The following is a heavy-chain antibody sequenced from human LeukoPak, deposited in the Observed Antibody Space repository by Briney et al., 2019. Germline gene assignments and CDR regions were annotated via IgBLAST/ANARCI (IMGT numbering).Heavy chain of an antibody. CDR3: ACGSVYYYYMDV. CDR2: IIPIFGTA. CDR1: GGTFSSYA. Sequence: SVKVSCKASGGTFSSYAISWVRQAPGQGLEWMRGIIPIFGTANYAQKFQGRVTITADESTSTAYMELSGLRSEDTAVYYCACGSVYYYYMDVWGKGTTVTVSS. J-gene: IGHJ6*03. D-gene: IGHD3-10*01. V-gene: IGHV1-69*13.